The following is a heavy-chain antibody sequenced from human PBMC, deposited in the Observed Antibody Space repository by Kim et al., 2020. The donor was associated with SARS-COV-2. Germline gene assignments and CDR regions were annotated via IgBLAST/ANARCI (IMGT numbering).Heavy chain of an antibody. CDR2: T. V-gene: IGHV1-18*01. Sequence: TNYAQKLQGRVTMTTDTSTSTAYMELRSLRSDDTAVYYCGRVGENGGQDYWGQGTLVTVSS. CDR3: GRVGENGGQDY. J-gene: IGHJ4*02. D-gene: IGHD7-27*01.